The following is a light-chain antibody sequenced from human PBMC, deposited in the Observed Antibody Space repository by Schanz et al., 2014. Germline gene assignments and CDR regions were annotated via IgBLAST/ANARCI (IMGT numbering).Light chain of an antibody. V-gene: IGLV2-8*01. CDR1: SSDVGGYNY. CDR2: EVS. Sequence: QSALTQPPSASGSPGQSVTISCTGTSSDVGGYNYVSWYQQHPGKAPKLMIYEVSKRPSGVPDRFSGSKSGNTASLTVSGLQAEDEADYYCSSYTISSTPVVFGGGTKVTVL. CDR3: SSYTISSTPVV. J-gene: IGLJ2*01.